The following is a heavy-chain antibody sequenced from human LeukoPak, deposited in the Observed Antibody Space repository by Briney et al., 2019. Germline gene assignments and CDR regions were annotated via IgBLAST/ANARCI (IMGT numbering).Heavy chain of an antibody. CDR3: ARGGQGDGYSADDAFDI. Sequence: SQTLSLTCALSGDSVSSNSAAWNWIRQSPSRGLEWLGRTCYKSKWYNDYAVSVKSRITINPDASKNQFSLQLNSVTPEDTAVYYCARGGQGDGYSADDAFDIWGQGTMVTVSS. D-gene: IGHD5-24*01. CDR1: GDSVSSNSAA. V-gene: IGHV6-1*01. J-gene: IGHJ3*02. CDR2: TCYKSKWYN.